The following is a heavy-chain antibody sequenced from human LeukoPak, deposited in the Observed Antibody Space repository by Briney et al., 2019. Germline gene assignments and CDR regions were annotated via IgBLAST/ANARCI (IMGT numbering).Heavy chain of an antibody. V-gene: IGHV4-59*01. CDR1: GGSISTYS. Sequence: SETLSLTCTVPGGSISTYSWSSIRQPPGKGLEWIAYIFDRGSTNSNPSLKSRVSISIDTSKNQFTLELSSVTAADTAVYYCVREYSTSSAVEWFDTWGRGTLVTVSS. CDR3: VREYSTSSAVEWFDT. CDR2: IFDRGST. J-gene: IGHJ5*02. D-gene: IGHD6-6*01.